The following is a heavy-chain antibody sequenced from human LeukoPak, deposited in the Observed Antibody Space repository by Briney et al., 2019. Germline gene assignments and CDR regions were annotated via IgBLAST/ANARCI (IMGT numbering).Heavy chain of an antibody. J-gene: IGHJ4*02. D-gene: IGHD1-26*01. V-gene: IGHV3-48*01. Sequence: GGSLRLSCAASGFTFSSYNMNWARQAPGKGLEWVSYISSSSNTIYYADSVKGRFTISRDNAKNSLYLQMNSLRAEDTAVYYCATESGTYSGTCFDYWGQGNLVTVSS. CDR3: ATESGTYSGTCFDY. CDR2: ISSSSNTI. CDR1: GFTFSSYN.